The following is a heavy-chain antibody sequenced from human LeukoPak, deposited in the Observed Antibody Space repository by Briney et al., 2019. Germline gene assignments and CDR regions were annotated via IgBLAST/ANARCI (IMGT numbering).Heavy chain of an antibody. CDR2: MYHSGST. Sequence: PSETLSLTCTVSGYSISSDYYWGWIRQPPGKGLEWIGSMYHSGSTYYNPSLKSRVTISVDTSKNQFSLKLSSVTAADTAVYYCARDFMAAAGPIDYWGQGTLVTVSS. D-gene: IGHD6-13*01. CDR1: GYSISSDYY. J-gene: IGHJ4*02. V-gene: IGHV4-38-2*02. CDR3: ARDFMAAAGPIDY.